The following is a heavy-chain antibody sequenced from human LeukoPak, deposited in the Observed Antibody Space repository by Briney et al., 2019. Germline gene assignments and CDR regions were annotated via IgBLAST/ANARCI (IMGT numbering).Heavy chain of an antibody. CDR1: GYTFTSYD. V-gene: IGHV1-8*01. CDR3: AREEGRNWFDP. CDR2: MNPNRGNT. J-gene: IGHJ5*02. Sequence: ASVTVSFKASGYTFTSYDINWVGQATGRGREWMGWMNPNRGNTGYAQKFQGSVTMTRNTSISPAYMDLSSLRSEDTAVYYCAREEGRNWFDPWGQGPLVTVSS.